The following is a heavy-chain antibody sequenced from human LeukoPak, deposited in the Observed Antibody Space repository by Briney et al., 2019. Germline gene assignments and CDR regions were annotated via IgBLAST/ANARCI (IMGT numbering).Heavy chain of an antibody. CDR1: GGSISSSSW. J-gene: IGHJ3*02. Sequence: SETLSLTCAVSGGSISSSSWWSWVRRPPGEGLEWIGEIYHIGSTIYNPSLKSRVTISVDKSKNQFSLKLSSVTAADTAVYYCARRYIRGDTYGFDIWGQGTMVTVSS. D-gene: IGHD3-10*01. CDR3: ARRYIRGDTYGFDI. CDR2: IYHIGST. V-gene: IGHV4-4*02.